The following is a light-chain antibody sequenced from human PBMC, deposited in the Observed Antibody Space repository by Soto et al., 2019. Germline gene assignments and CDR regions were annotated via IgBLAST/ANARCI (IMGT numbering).Light chain of an antibody. CDR1: HDITNY. CDR2: DGS. J-gene: IGKJ5*01. CDR3: QQYDILPIT. Sequence: DTQMTQSPSSLSASVGDRVIITCQSSHDITNYLNWYHQKPGQAPKLLIYDGSTLRAGVPSRFSGSGSGTQFTFTISSLQPEDIGTYYCQQYDILPITFGQGTRLE. V-gene: IGKV1-33*01.